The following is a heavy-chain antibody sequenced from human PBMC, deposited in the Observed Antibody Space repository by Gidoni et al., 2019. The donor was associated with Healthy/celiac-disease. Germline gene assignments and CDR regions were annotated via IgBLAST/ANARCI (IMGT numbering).Heavy chain of an antibody. CDR3: ARGAVAGYIPGNV. CDR1: GGTFSSNA. Sequence: VQLVQSGAEVKKPGSSVKVPCKASGGTFSSNAISWVRKAPGQGLEWMGGIVPIFGTANYAQKFQGRVTITADESTSTAYMELSSLRSEDTAVYYCARGAVAGYIPGNVWGQGTLGTVSS. CDR2: IVPIFGTA. J-gene: IGHJ4*02. D-gene: IGHD6-19*01. V-gene: IGHV1-69*01.